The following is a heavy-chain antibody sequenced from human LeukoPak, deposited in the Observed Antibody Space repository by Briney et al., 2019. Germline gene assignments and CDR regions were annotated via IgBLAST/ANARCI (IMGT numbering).Heavy chain of an antibody. D-gene: IGHD2-2*01. CDR3: ASGLIFCSSTSCQIDY. J-gene: IGHJ4*02. CDR2: IYHSGST. CDR1: GGSISSGGYY. V-gene: IGHV4-30-2*01. Sequence: SETLSLTCTVSGGSISSGGYYWSWIRQPPGKGLEWIGYIYHSGSTYYNPSLKSRVTISVDRSKNQFSLKLSSVTAADTAVYYCASGLIFCSSTSCQIDYWGQGTLVTVSS.